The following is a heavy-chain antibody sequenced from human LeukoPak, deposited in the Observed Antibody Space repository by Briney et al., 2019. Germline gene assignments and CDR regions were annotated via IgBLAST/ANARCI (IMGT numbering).Heavy chain of an antibody. V-gene: IGHV3-30*04. D-gene: IGHD3-9*01. CDR3: ARAHVLRYFDWLGYYYGMDV. J-gene: IGHJ6*04. Sequence: PGGSLRLSCAASGFTFSSYAMHWVRQAPGKGLEWVAVISYDGSNKYYADSVKGRFTISRDNSKNTLYLQMNSLRAEDTAVYYCARAHVLRYFDWLGYYYGMDVWGKGTTVTVSS. CDR1: GFTFSSYA. CDR2: ISYDGSNK.